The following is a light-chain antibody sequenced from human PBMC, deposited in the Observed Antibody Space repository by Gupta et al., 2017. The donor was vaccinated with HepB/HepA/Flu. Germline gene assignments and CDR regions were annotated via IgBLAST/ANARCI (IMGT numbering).Light chain of an antibody. CDR2: LNSDGSH. J-gene: IGLJ3*02. Sequence: QLVLPPSPSASASLGATVKLTCTLSSGHSSYAIAWHQQQPATGPRYLVKLNSDGSHSKGAGNPGRLSGSSSGAERYLTISRLKAEEEADYYGQTWGTGSLWVFGGGTKLTVL. CDR3: QTWGTGSLWV. V-gene: IGLV4-69*01. CDR1: SGHSSYA.